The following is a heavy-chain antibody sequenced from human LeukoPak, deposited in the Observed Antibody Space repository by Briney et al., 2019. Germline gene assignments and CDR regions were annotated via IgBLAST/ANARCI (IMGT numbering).Heavy chain of an antibody. D-gene: IGHD2-2*01. V-gene: IGHV4-61*02. CDR2: IYTSGGT. J-gene: IGHJ3*01. CDR1: GGSISNLDYY. Sequence: PSQTLSLTCTVSGGSISNLDYYWTWIRQPAGKRLEWIGRIYTSGGTNYNPSLKSRVTMSVDKSKNQISLNLASLTAADTALYYCAGRGSSSGTFDVWGPGTFVTVSS. CDR3: AGRGSSSGTFDV.